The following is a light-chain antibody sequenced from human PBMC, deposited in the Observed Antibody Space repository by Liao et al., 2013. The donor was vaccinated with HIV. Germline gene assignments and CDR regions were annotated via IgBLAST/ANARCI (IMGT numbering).Light chain of an antibody. CDR2: YDN. J-gene: IGLJ3*02. CDR1: NIGSKS. V-gene: IGLV3-21*01. CDR3: QVWDSTSDHRGV. Sequence: SYELTQPPTVSVAPGETARITCGGNNIGSKSVHWYQQKPGQAPVLVIFYDNDRPSGIPERFSGSNSGNTATLTISGVEAGDEADYFCQVWDSTSDHRGVFGGGTKLTVL.